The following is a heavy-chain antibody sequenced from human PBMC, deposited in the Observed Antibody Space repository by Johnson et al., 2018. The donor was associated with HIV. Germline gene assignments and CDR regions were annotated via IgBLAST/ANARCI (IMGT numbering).Heavy chain of an antibody. CDR3: TTADIVGTFDI. CDR2: IKSKSDGGTA. Sequence: MQLVESGGGFVKPGGSLRLSCAASGFTNNNAWMNWVRQAPGKGLEWVGRIKSKSDGGTADYAAPVKGRFTISRDDSEKILYLQMSSLKTEDTAVYYCTTADIVGTFDIWGQGTMVTVS. J-gene: IGHJ3*02. CDR1: GFTNNNAW. D-gene: IGHD2-15*01. V-gene: IGHV3-15*01.